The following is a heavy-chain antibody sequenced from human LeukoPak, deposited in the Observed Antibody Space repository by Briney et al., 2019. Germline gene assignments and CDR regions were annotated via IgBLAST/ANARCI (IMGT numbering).Heavy chain of an antibody. V-gene: IGHV3-21*01. CDR1: GFTFSSYS. D-gene: IGHD3-10*01. CDR2: ISSSSSYI. Sequence: GPLRLSCAASGFTFSSYSMNWVRQAPGKGLEWVSSISSSSSYIYYADSVKGRFTISRDNAKNSLYLQRNSLRAEDTAVYYCARVWRGAFDIWGQGTMVTVSS. CDR3: ARVWRGAFDI. J-gene: IGHJ3*02.